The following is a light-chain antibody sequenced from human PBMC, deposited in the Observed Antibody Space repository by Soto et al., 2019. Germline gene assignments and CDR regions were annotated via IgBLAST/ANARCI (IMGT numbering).Light chain of an antibody. CDR2: GAS. CDR3: QQYGSSLT. CDR1: QSVSSSD. J-gene: IGKJ4*01. Sequence: DIVLTQSPGTLSLSPGERVTLSCRASQSVSSSDLAWYQQKPGQAPRLFIYGASRRATGIPDRFSGSGSGTDSTLTISRLQPEDFAVYYCQQYGSSLTCGGGTKVEIK. V-gene: IGKV3-20*01.